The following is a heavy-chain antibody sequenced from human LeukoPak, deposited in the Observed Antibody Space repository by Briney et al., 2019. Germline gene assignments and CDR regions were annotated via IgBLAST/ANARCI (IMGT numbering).Heavy chain of an antibody. CDR2: VRSKANSYAT. Sequence: GGSLRLSCAASGFTFSLSAMHWVRQASGKGLEWVGRVRSKANSYATSYAASVKGRFTISRDDSENMAYLQMKSLKTEDTAVYYYTAGRFSVVGDDWGKGTTVTVSA. CDR3: TAGRFSVVGDD. D-gene: IGHD2-15*01. V-gene: IGHV3-73*01. CDR1: GFTFSLSA. J-gene: IGHJ6*04.